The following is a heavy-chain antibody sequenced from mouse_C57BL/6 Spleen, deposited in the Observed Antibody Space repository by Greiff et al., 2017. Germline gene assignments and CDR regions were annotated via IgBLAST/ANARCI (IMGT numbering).Heavy chain of an antibody. CDR2: IYPGSGST. V-gene: IGHV1-55*01. J-gene: IGHJ2*01. CDR1: GYTFTSYW. D-gene: IGHD1-1*01. CDR3: ARAYYYGSSYVGYFDC. Sequence: VQLQQPGAELVKPGASVKMSCKASGYTFTSYWITWVKQRPGQGLEWIGDIYPGSGSTNYNEKFKSKATLTVDTSSSTAYMQLSSLTSEDSAVYYCARAYYYGSSYVGYFDCGGQGTTLTVSS.